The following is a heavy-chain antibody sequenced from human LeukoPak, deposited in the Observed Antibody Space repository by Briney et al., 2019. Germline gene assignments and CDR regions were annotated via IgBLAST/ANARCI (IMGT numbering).Heavy chain of an antibody. Sequence: GASVKVSCKPSGYTFTSFGISWVRQAPGQGREGMGWIDAYNGDTNYAQKFQGRVTMTTDTSTSTAYMDLRSLRSDDTAVYYCTRDHCSGDNCPSFDYWGQGTLVTVSS. D-gene: IGHD2-15*01. CDR3: TRDHCSGDNCPSFDY. CDR1: GYTFTSFG. V-gene: IGHV1-18*04. J-gene: IGHJ4*02. CDR2: IDAYNGDT.